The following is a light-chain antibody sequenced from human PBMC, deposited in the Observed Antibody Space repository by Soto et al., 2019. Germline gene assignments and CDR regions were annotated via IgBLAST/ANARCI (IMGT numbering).Light chain of an antibody. CDR3: QQYNTYSRT. V-gene: IGKV1-9*01. J-gene: IGKJ1*01. Sequence: IQLTQSPSSLSASVGDRVTLTCRASQDIAIYLAWYQQKPGEAPKLLIYAASTLERGVPSRFSGSGSATEFTLTISSLQPDDLATYYCQQYNTYSRTFGQGTKGDIK. CDR1: QDIAIY. CDR2: AAS.